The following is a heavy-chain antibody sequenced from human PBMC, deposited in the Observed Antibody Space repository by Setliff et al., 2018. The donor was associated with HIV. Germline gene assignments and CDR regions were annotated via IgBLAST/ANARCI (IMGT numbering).Heavy chain of an antibody. V-gene: IGHV4-59*08. J-gene: IGHJ4*02. Sequence: PSETLSLTCSVSHGSIFGDYWSWVRQSPGKGLEWIAWIDDSGNTYYNPSLKSRVTISVDTSKNQFSLKLSSVTAADTAVYYCARVGWDYYDSSGVGEFDYWGQGTLVTVSS. D-gene: IGHD3-22*01. CDR3: ARVGWDYYDSSGVGEFDY. CDR1: HGSIFGDY. CDR2: IDDSGNT.